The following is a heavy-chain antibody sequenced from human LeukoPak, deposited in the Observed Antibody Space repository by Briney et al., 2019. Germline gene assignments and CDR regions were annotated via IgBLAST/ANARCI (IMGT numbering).Heavy chain of an antibody. CDR3: ARYLLYFDIARA. CDR1: GYTFTGNY. D-gene: IGHD3-22*01. J-gene: IGHJ5*02. Sequence: ASVKVSCKASGYTFTGNYMHWVRQATGQGLEWMGWINPNSGGTNYAQKFRGRVTMTRDTSISTAYMELSRLRSDDTAVYYCARYLLYFDIARAWGQGTLDSVS. V-gene: IGHV1-2*02. CDR2: INPNSGGT.